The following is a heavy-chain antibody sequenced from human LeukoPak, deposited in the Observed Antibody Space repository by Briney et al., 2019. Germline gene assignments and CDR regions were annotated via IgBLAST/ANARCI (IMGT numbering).Heavy chain of an antibody. CDR3: ARDSGVVSGSYRYYCYYYGMDV. J-gene: IGHJ6*02. V-gene: IGHV3-11*01. Sequence: GGSLRLSCAASGFTFSDYYMSWIRQAPGKGLEWVSYISSSGSTIYYADSVKGRFTISRDNAKNSLYLQMNSLRAEDTAVYYCARDSGVVSGSYRYYCYYYGMDVWGQGTTVTVSS. D-gene: IGHD1-26*01. CDR2: ISSSGSTI. CDR1: GFTFSDYY.